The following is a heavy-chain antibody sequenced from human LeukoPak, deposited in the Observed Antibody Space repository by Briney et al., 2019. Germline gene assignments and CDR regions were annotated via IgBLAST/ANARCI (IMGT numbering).Heavy chain of an antibody. V-gene: IGHV4-30-2*01. CDR3: ASGSYGDLPFDY. Sequence: SETLSLTCTVSGDSLSSGVYYWSWIRQPPGKGLEWIGYIYHSGSTYYSPSLKSRVTISVDRSKSQFSLKLNSVTAADTAVYYCASGSYGDLPFDYWGQGTLVTVSS. J-gene: IGHJ4*02. D-gene: IGHD4-17*01. CDR2: IYHSGST. CDR1: GDSLSSGVYY.